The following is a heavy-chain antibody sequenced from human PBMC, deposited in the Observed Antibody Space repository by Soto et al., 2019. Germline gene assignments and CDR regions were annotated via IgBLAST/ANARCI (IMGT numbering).Heavy chain of an antibody. CDR2: INHSGST. Sequence: QVQLQQWGAGLLKPSETLSLTCAVYGGSFSGYYWSWIRQPPGKGLEWIGEINHSGSTNYNPSIKSRVTISVDTSKNQFSLKLSSVTAADTAVYYCARGDRSSSNWFDPWGQGTLVTVSS. CDR1: GGSFSGYY. D-gene: IGHD6-6*01. J-gene: IGHJ5*02. V-gene: IGHV4-34*01. CDR3: ARGDRSSSNWFDP.